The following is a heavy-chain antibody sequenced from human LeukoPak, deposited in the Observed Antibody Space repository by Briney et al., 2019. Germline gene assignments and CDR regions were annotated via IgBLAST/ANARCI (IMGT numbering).Heavy chain of an antibody. CDR1: GGSISTYY. Sequence: SETLSLTCTVSGGSISTYYWTWIRQPPGKGLEWIGYIYYSGSTKYNPSLNSRVTISVDTSKNQFSLKLSSVTAADTAVYYCARASGNYYYYGMDVWGQGTTVTVSS. J-gene: IGHJ6*02. D-gene: IGHD1-14*01. CDR2: IYYSGST. V-gene: IGHV4-59*01. CDR3: ARASGNYYYYGMDV.